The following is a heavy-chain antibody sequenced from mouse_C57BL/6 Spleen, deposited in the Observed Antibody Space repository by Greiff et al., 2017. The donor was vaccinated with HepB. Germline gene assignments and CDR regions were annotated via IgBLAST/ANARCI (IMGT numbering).Heavy chain of an antibody. J-gene: IGHJ4*01. Sequence: QVQLQQSGAELVKPGASVKISCKASGYTFTDYYINWVKQRPGQGLEWIGKIGPGSGSTYYNEKFKGKATLTADKSSSTVYMQLSSLTSEDSAVYFCARSNYYYGSSYGAMDYWGQGTSVTVSS. V-gene: IGHV1-77*01. CDR3: ARSNYYYGSSYGAMDY. CDR2: IGPGSGST. D-gene: IGHD1-1*01. CDR1: GYTFTDYY.